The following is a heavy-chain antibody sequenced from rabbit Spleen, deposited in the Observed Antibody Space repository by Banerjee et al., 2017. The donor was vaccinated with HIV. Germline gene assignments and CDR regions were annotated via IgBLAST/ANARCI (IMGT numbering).Heavy chain of an antibody. D-gene: IGHD1-1*01. CDR2: IYGGDGSA. Sequence: QSLEESGGGLVKPEASLTLTCTASGFSFSSSDYICWVRQAPGKGPEWIACIYGGDGSAYYASWAKGRFTISKTSSTTVTLQMTSLTAADRATYFCARDLVGVIGWNFYLWGQGTLVTVS. V-gene: IGHV1S40*01. J-gene: IGHJ4*01. CDR3: ARDLVGVIGWNFYL. CDR1: GFSFSSSDY.